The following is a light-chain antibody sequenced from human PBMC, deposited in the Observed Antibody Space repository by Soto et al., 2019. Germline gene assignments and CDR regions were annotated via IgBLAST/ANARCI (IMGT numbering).Light chain of an antibody. Sequence: EIVLTQSPATLSLSPGERATLSCRASRSVTTFLAWYQQKPGQAPRLLIYDASKRATGVPTRFSGSGSGTDFTLTISSLEPEDFAVYNCQQRTNWPLTFGGGTKVERK. V-gene: IGKV3-11*01. CDR3: QQRTNWPLT. CDR1: RSVTTF. CDR2: DAS. J-gene: IGKJ4*01.